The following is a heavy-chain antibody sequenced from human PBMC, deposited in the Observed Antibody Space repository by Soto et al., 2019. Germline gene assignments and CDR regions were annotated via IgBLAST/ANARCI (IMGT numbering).Heavy chain of an antibody. CDR3: AKDANYYDSSGYLDY. D-gene: IGHD3-22*01. J-gene: IGHJ4*02. Sequence: LRLSCAASGFTFSSYAMSWVRQAPGKGLEWVSAISGSGGSTYCADSVKGRFTISRDNSKNTLYLQMNSLRAEDTAVYYCAKDANYYDSSGYLDYWGQGTLVTVSS. CDR2: ISGSGGST. V-gene: IGHV3-23*01. CDR1: GFTFSSYA.